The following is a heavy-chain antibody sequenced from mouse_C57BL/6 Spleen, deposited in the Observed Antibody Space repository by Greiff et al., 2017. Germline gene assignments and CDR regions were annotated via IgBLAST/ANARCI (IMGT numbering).Heavy chain of an antibody. Sequence: QVQLQQPGAELVRPGSSVKLSCKASGYTFTSYWMHWVKQRPIQGLEWIGNIDPSDSETNYNQKFKDKATLTVDKSSSTAYMQLSSLTSEDSAVSDCAPRRYYVYALDYWGQGTTLTVSS. V-gene: IGHV1-52*01. CDR3: APRRYYVYALDY. D-gene: IGHD2-2*01. CDR2: IDPSDSET. CDR1: GYTFTSYW. J-gene: IGHJ2*01.